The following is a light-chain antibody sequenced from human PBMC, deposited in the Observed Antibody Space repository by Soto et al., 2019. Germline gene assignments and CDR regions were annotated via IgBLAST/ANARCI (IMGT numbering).Light chain of an antibody. V-gene: IGLV1-40*01. CDR3: QSYDSSLTGSV. CDR1: SSNIGAGYD. J-gene: IGLJ2*01. CDR2: GNS. Sequence: QSVLTQPPSVSGAPGQRVTISCTGSSSNIGAGYDVHWYQQLPGTAPKLLIYGNSNRPSGVPERFSGSKSGTSASLAITGLQVEDEADYSCQSYDSSLTGSVFGGGTKLTVL.